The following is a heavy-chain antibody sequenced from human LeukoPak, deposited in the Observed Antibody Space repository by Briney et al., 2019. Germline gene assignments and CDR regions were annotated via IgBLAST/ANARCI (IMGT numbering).Heavy chain of an antibody. CDR3: ANTVRGERRFGP. CDR1: GFIFSSYA. J-gene: IGHJ5*02. D-gene: IGHD4-11*01. V-gene: IGHV3-30*02. Sequence: PGGSLRLSCAASGFIFSSYAIHWVRQAPGKGPEWVAFIRYDGSNKYYADSVKGRFTISRDNSKNTLYLQMNSLRAEDTAVYYCANTVRGERRFGPWGQGTLVTVSS. CDR2: IRYDGSNK.